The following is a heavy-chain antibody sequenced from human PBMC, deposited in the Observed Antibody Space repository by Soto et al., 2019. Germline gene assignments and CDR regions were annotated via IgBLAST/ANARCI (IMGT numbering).Heavy chain of an antibody. CDR1: GFTVNTYG. V-gene: IGHV3-30*03. CDR3: TGEVASGY. J-gene: IGHJ4*02. D-gene: IGHD2-8*02. Sequence: VQLVESGGGVVQPGRSLRLSCAVSGFTVNTYGMHWVRQAPGKGLEWVAVISRDGGTKFYADSVKGRFTISRDNSRNTLFLEMNSQRGDDMAVYYCTGEVASGYWGQGTLVTISS. CDR2: ISRDGGTK.